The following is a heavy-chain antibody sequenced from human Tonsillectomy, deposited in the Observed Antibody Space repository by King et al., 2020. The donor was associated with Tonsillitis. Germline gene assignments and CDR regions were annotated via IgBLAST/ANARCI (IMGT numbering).Heavy chain of an antibody. J-gene: IGHJ5*02. V-gene: IGHV1-2*02. CDR1: GYTFTNYH. CDR2: IDCNSGST. CDR3: SRETWVYGS. D-gene: IGHD5-24*01. Sequence: QLVQSGTEVKMPGASVTVSCKASGYTFTNYHIHWIRQAPGQALEWMGWIDCNSGSTNYAQNLQGRVTLTRDTSTNTAYLDLRSLTSDDTAVYYCSRETWVYGSWGQGTLVTVSS.